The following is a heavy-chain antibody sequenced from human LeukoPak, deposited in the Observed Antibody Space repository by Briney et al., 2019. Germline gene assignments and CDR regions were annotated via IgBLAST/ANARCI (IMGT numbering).Heavy chain of an antibody. Sequence: GGSLTPSCAASGFTVTSYFISWVRQAPGKGLEWVSVIHSGGSTLYADSVKGRFTISRHNSKNTLYLQVNSLRAEDTAVYFCARGGSSGNDYSSFDIWGQGTMVTVSS. J-gene: IGHJ3*02. D-gene: IGHD5-12*01. CDR3: ARGGSSGNDYSSFDI. CDR2: IHSGGST. CDR1: GFTVTSYF. V-gene: IGHV3-53*04.